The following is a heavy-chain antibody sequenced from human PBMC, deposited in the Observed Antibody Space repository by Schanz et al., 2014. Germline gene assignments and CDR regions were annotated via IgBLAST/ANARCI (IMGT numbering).Heavy chain of an antibody. CDR2: INTGSNYI. V-gene: IGHV3-11*03. Sequence: VHLLESGGGLVEPGGSLRLSCATSGFSLDIFAVSWVRQAPGKGLEWISFINTGSNYINYADSVKGRFTISRDNTKNSLFLQLNSLRADDTAVYYCAKSQGSSFDSWGQGTLVTVSS. J-gene: IGHJ4*02. CDR1: GFSLDIFA. D-gene: IGHD6-13*01. CDR3: AKSQGSSFDS.